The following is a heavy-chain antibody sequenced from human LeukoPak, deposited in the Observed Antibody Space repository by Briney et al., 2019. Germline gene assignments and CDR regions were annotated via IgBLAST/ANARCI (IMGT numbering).Heavy chain of an antibody. V-gene: IGHV3-15*01. Sequence: PGGSLRLSCAASGFTFSNAWMTWVRQAPGKGLEWVGRIKSKTDGGTTDYATPVKGRLTISRDDSKTTLYLQMNRLTTEDTAVYYCATDRRIAFDSTVFGMDVWGQVTTVTVSS. CDR2: IKSKTDGGTT. CDR3: ATDRRIAFDSTVFGMDV. CDR1: GFTFSNAW. J-gene: IGHJ6*02. D-gene: IGHD3-3*02.